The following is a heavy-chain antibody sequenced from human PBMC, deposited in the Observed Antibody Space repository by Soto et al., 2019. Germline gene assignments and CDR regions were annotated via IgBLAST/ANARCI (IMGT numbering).Heavy chain of an antibody. CDR2: IYYSGST. CDR1: GGSISSSNW. CDR3: ARDTLAAADSRRDYYYGMDV. D-gene: IGHD6-13*01. J-gene: IGHJ6*02. Sequence: PSETLSLTCAVSGGSISSSNWLSWIRQHPGKGLEWIGYIYYSGSTYYNPSLKSRVTISVDTSKNQFSLKLSSVTAADTAVYYCARDTLAAADSRRDYYYGMDVWGQGTTVTVSS. V-gene: IGHV4-31*11.